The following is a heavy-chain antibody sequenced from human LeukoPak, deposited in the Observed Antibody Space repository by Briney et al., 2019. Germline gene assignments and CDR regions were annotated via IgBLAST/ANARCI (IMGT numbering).Heavy chain of an antibody. CDR2: VSPAYGRT. Sequence: GGSLRLSCSASGFSFNNYAMSWIRQAPGKGLTWVSLVSPAYGRTYYADSVKGRFTISRDNSNNMLSLYMSSLRADDTAVYYCARVAHGKSVAGPFGYWGQGTLVTVSS. V-gene: IGHV3-23*01. CDR3: ARVAHGKSVAGPFGY. CDR1: GFSFNNYA. J-gene: IGHJ4*02. D-gene: IGHD6-19*01.